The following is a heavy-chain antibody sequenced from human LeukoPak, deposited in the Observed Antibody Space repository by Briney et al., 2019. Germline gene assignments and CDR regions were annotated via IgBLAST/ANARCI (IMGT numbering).Heavy chain of an antibody. D-gene: IGHD3-9*01. CDR1: GYTFTSYG. J-gene: IGHJ4*02. Sequence: ASVKVSCKASGYTFTSYGMHWVRQAPGQSLECMGWTNAANGNTKYSQKFQGRVTITRDTPASTAYMELSSLRSEDTAVYYCARGGETGYYGYFDYWGQGTLVTVSS. CDR2: TNAANGNT. CDR3: ARGGETGYYGYFDY. V-gene: IGHV1-3*01.